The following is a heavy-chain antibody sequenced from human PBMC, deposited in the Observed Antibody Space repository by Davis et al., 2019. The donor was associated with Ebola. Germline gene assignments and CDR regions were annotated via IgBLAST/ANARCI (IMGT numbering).Heavy chain of an antibody. CDR3: ARGWDSSGWKD. D-gene: IGHD6-19*01. J-gene: IGHJ4*02. CDR1: GAFVSSGGYS. CDR2: YYYTGST. Sequence: MPSETLSLTCAVSGAFVSSGGYSWIWIRQPPGKGLEWIGYYYYTGSTYYSPSLRSRVTMSVDTSKNQFSLKLSSVTAADTAVYYCARGWDSSGWKDWGQGTLVTVSS. V-gene: IGHV4-30-4*07.